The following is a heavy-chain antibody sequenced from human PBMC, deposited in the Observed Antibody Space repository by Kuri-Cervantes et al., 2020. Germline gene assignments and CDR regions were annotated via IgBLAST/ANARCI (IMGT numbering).Heavy chain of an antibody. CDR3: ARDKSFGTNTQLVVGGVLYYYYGMDV. CDR2: IKSKTDGGTT. Sequence: GESPKISCAASGFTFSNAWMSWVRQAPGKGLEWVGRIKSKTDGGTTDYAAPVKGRFTISRDDSKNTLYLQMNSLKTEDTAVYYCARDKSFGTNTQLVVGGVLYYYYGMDVWGQGTTVTVSS. V-gene: IGHV3-15*01. CDR1: GFTFSNAW. J-gene: IGHJ6*02. D-gene: IGHD6-13*01.